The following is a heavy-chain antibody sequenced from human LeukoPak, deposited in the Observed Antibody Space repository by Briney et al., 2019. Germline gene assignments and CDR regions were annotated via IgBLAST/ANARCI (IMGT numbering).Heavy chain of an antibody. J-gene: IGHJ4*02. V-gene: IGHV3-7*01. D-gene: IGHD2-2*01. Sequence: GGSLRLSCAASGFTFSNYWMSWVRQARGKGLEWVANIKQVGSEKYYVDSVKGRFTISRDNAKKSLYLQMNTLRAEDTAIYYCPRDEGDCSSTCCPFYYFIFWGQGTLVTVSS. CDR2: IKQVGSEK. CDR1: GFTFSNYW. CDR3: PRDEGDCSSTCCPFYYFIF.